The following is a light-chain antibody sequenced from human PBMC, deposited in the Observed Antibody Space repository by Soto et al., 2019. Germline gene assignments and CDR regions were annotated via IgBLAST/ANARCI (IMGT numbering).Light chain of an antibody. CDR3: SAYTSSSTVV. J-gene: IGLJ2*01. V-gene: IGLV2-14*01. Sequence: QSALTQPASVSGSPGQSNTISCTGTSSDVGIYKYVSWYQQHPGKAPNLVINEVTNPPSGVSNRVSGSKSGNTASLTISGLQAEDEADYYCSAYTSSSTVVFGGGTKLNVL. CDR2: EVT. CDR1: SSDVGIYKY.